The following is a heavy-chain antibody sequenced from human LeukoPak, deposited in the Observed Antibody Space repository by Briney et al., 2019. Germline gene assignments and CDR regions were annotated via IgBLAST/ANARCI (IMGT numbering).Heavy chain of an antibody. J-gene: IGHJ4*02. CDR1: GFTFRRYW. D-gene: IGHD3-22*01. CDR2: VNQHESGK. Sequence: GGSLVFSCAASGFTFRRYWMSWVGQVPGKGLEWVANVNQHESGKNYVDSVKGRFTISRDNAKNSLYLQMNSLRDEDTAVYYCARESYYDSSGSSSGQAYWGQGTLVSVSS. V-gene: IGHV3-7*01. CDR3: ARESYYDSSGSSSGQAY.